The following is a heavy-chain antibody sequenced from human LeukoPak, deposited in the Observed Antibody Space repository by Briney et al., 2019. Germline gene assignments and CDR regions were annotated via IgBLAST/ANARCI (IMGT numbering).Heavy chain of an antibody. CDR2: IWYDGTNR. D-gene: IGHD4-17*01. V-gene: IGHV3-33*01. CDR1: GFAFSSFG. J-gene: IGHJ5*02. CDR3: ARATVTRWFDP. Sequence: GRSLRLSCAASGFAFSSFGMHWVRQAPGKGLEWVAVIWYDGTNRYYADSVKGRFTISRDNSKNTLYLQMNSLRAEDTAVYYCARATVTRWFDPWGQGTLVTVSS.